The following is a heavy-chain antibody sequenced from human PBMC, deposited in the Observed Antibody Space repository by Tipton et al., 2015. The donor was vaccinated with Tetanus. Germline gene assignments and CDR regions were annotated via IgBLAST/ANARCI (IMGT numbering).Heavy chain of an antibody. CDR3: ARDRIGLIGEVVFCYLDL. D-gene: IGHD3-3*01. CDR1: GGPMSNNY. Sequence: TLSLTCTVSGGPMSNNYWSWIRQPPGKGLEWIAYIFHSGSTNYSPTLKSRVTISLDTSTSQFSLKLTYATAADTAVYYCARDRIGLIGEVVFCYLDLWGRGTLVPVSS. V-gene: IGHV4-59*01. J-gene: IGHJ2*01. CDR2: IFHSGST.